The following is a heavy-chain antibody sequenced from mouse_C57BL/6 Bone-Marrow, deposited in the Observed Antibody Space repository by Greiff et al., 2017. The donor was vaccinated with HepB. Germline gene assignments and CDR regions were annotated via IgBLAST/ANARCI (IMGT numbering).Heavy chain of an antibody. V-gene: IGHV5-6*01. Sequence: EVQLVESGGDLVKPGGSLKLSCAASGFTFSSYGMSWVRQTPDKRLEWVATISSGGSYTYYPDSVKGRFTISRDNAKNTLYLQMSSLKSEDTAMYYCARREIPYYYAMDYWGQGTSVTVSS. J-gene: IGHJ4*01. CDR3: ARREIPYYYAMDY. CDR2: ISSGGSYT. CDR1: GFTFSSYG.